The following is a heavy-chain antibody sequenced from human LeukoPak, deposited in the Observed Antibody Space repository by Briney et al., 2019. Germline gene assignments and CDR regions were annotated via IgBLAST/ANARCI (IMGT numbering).Heavy chain of an antibody. J-gene: IGHJ6*03. CDR1: GGSIRSGSYY. Sequence: SETLSLTCTVSGGSIRSGSYYWSWIRQPAGKGLEWIRRIYPSGSTNYNPSLKSRVTISLDTSKNQFSLKLSSVTAADTAVYYCTRDRHDSSGHYYDYYYMDVWGKGTTVTVSS. D-gene: IGHD3-22*01. V-gene: IGHV4-61*02. CDR3: TRDRHDSSGHYYDYYYMDV. CDR2: IYPSGST.